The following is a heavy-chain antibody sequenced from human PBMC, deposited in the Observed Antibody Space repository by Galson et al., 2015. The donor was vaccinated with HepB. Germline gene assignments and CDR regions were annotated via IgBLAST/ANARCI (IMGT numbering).Heavy chain of an antibody. CDR2: LNWDSDII. CDR1: GITFDDYG. V-gene: IGHV3-9*01. J-gene: IGHJ4*02. D-gene: IGHD1-26*01. Sequence: SLRLSCAASGITFDDYGMHWVRQAPGTGLERVSGLNWDSDIIGYADSVKGRFTISRDNAKNSLYLEMNSLRVEDTAMYYCAKDLSGGYQGGFDYWGKGTLVTVSS. CDR3: AKDLSGGYQGGFDY.